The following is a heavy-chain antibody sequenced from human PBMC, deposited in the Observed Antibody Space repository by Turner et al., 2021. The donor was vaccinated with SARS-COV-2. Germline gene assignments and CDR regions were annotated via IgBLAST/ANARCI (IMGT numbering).Heavy chain of an antibody. D-gene: IGHD2-15*01. Sequence: QVQLVESGGGVVPTGRSLRLSCEASAFPFSSYGMYWVRQALGKGRYCVAVRSYDVIVKNYADSVKGRFMISRENSKNTLYLQLNSLRAEDTAVYYCAKQSGPYCSGGSCYGGIFDYWGQGTLVTVSS. CDR1: AFPFSSYG. CDR2: RSYDVIVK. J-gene: IGHJ4*02. V-gene: IGHV3-30*18. CDR3: AKQSGPYCSGGSCYGGIFDY.